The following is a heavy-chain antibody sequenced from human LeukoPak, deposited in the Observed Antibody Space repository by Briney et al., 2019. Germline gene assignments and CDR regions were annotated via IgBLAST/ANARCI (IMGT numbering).Heavy chain of an antibody. J-gene: IGHJ4*02. V-gene: IGHV1-69*04. CDR2: IIPILGIA. CDR1: GYTFTGYY. CDR3: ARGYCSGGSCQEGGSYFDY. Sequence: ASVKVSCKASGYTFTGYYMHWVRQAPGQGLEWMGRIIPILGIANYAQKFQGRVTITADKSTSTAYMELSSLRSEDTAVYYCARGYCSGGSCQEGGSYFDYWGQGTLVTVSS. D-gene: IGHD2-15*01.